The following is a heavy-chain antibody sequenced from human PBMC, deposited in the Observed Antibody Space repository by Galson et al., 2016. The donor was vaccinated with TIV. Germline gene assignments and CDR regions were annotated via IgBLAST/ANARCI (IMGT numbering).Heavy chain of an antibody. CDR3: ARGRGYCDTTSCCVDY. Sequence: SLRLSCAASGFTFSSYEMNWVRQAPGKGLEWVSYIIDSGSSTYYADSVKGRFTISRDNAKNSVYLQMNSLRAEDTAVYYCARGRGYCDTTSCCVDYWGQGTLVTVSS. V-gene: IGHV3-48*03. D-gene: IGHD2-2*01. CDR2: IIDSGSST. CDR1: GFTFSSYE. J-gene: IGHJ4*02.